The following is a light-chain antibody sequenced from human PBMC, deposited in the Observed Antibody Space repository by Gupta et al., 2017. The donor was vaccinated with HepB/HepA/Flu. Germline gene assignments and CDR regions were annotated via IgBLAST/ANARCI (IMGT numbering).Light chain of an antibody. V-gene: IGKV3-11*01. CDR3: QQSTV. CDR1: QNVGTS. CDR2: DAS. J-gene: IGKJ5*01. Sequence: EIVLTQSPATLSLSPGERATLSCRASQNVGTSLAWYQQKPGQAPRLLIYDASNRATAIPARFSGSVSGTDFTLTFSSLEPEDFAVYYCQQSTVFGQGTRLEIK.